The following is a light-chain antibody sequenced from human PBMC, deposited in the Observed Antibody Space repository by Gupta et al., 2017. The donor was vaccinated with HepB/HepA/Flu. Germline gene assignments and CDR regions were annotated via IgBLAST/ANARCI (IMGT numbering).Light chain of an antibody. CDR3: QQRSNWLFYT. Sequence: EIVLTQSPATLSLSPGERATLSCRASQSVSSYLAWYQQKPGQAPRLLIYDASNRATGIPARFSSSGAGTDFTLTISSLEPEDFAVYYCQQRSNWLFYTFGQGTKLEIK. CDR1: QSVSSY. J-gene: IGKJ2*01. V-gene: IGKV3-11*01. CDR2: DAS.